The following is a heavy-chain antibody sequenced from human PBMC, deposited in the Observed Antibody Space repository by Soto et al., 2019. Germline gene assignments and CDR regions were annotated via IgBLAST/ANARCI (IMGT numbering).Heavy chain of an antibody. CDR1: GFTFSSYA. V-gene: IGHV3-30-3*01. D-gene: IGHD2-21*02. CDR2: ISYDGSNK. Sequence: GGSLRLSCAASGFTFSSYAMHWVRQAPGKGLEWVAVISYDGSNKYYADSVKGRFTISRDNSKNTLYLQMNSLRAEDTAVYYCARDGPSYCGGDCYPSRDAFDIWGQGTMDTVSS. CDR3: ARDGPSYCGGDCYPSRDAFDI. J-gene: IGHJ3*02.